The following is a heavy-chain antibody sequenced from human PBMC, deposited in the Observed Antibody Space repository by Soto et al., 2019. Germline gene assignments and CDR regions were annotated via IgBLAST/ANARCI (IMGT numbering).Heavy chain of an antibody. D-gene: IGHD5-12*01. V-gene: IGHV3-48*01. J-gene: IGHJ6*03. Sequence: GGSLRLSCAASGFTFSSYSMNWVRQAPGKGLEWVSYISSSSSTIYYADSVKGRFTISRDNAKNSLYLQMNSLRAEDTAVYYCARGYSGYDSFYYYYYYMDVWGKGTTVTVSS. CDR1: GFTFSSYS. CDR3: ARGYSGYDSFYYYYYYMDV. CDR2: ISSSSSTI.